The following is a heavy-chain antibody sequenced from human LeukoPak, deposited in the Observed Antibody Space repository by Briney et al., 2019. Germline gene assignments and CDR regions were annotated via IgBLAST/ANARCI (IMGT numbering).Heavy chain of an antibody. CDR2: MYHSGST. CDR3: ASGGYYFDY. D-gene: IGHD3-10*01. Sequence: SETLSLTCTVSGYSISSGYYWAWIRQPPGKGLEWIGSMYHSGSTYNNPSLKSRVTISVDTSKNQFSLKLSSVTAADTAVYYCASGGYYFDYWGQGTLVTVSS. V-gene: IGHV4-38-2*02. CDR1: GYSISSGYY. J-gene: IGHJ4*02.